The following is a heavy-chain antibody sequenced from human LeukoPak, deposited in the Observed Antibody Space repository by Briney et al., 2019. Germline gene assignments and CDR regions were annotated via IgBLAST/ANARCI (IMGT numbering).Heavy chain of an antibody. CDR3: VRGGFYWFDP. Sequence: PGGSLRLSCAASGFTLIDNYMTWIRQAPGKGLEWVSSISNRGDTIYYADSVKGRFSISRDNAKHSLYLQMNDLRVDDTAVYYCVRGGFYWFDPWGQGTLVTVSS. D-gene: IGHD1-26*01. CDR2: ISNRGDTI. CDR1: GFTLIDNY. J-gene: IGHJ5*02. V-gene: IGHV3-11*01.